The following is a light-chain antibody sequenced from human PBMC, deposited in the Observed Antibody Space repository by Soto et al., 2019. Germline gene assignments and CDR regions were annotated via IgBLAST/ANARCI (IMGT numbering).Light chain of an antibody. CDR1: QSVSSSY. V-gene: IGKV3-20*01. CDR3: QQYGSSPGT. Sequence: EVLMTQSPSTLTVSPGERATLSCGAGQSVSSSYLDWYQQKPGQAPSLLIYGASSRATGIPDRFSGSGSVTDFTLTISRLEHEDFAVYYCQQYGSSPGTFGQGTKVDI. CDR2: GAS. J-gene: IGKJ1*01.